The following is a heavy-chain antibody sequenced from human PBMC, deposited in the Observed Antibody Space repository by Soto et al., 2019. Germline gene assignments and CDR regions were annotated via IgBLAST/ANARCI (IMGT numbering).Heavy chain of an antibody. CDR2: ISGSGGST. CDR3: AKARGYSYGVFDY. J-gene: IGHJ4*02. CDR1: GFTFSSYA. D-gene: IGHD5-18*01. Sequence: LRLSCAASGFTFSSYAMSWVRQAPGKGLEWVSAISGSGGSTYYADSVKGRFTISRDNSKNTLYLQMNSLRAEDTAVYYCAKARGYSYGVFDYWGQGTLVTVSS. V-gene: IGHV3-23*01.